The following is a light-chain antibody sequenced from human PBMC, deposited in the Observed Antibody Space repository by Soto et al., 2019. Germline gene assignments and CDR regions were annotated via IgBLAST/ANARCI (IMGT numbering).Light chain of an antibody. CDR3: LQGTHWPIT. V-gene: IGKV2-30*01. CDR1: QSLLYSNGETL. CDR2: RVS. Sequence: DVVMTQSPLSLPVTLGQPASISCRSSQSLLYSNGETLLHWFQXRQGQPPRGXIYRVSTRDSGVPDRFSGSGSGTDLTMKISSVEAEDVGVYDGLQGTHWPITFGQGTRLEIK. J-gene: IGKJ5*01.